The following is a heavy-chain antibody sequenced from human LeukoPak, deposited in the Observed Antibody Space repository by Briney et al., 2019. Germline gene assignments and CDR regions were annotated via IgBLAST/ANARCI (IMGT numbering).Heavy chain of an antibody. CDR3: AKDQYGGNPQYYFDY. J-gene: IGHJ4*02. V-gene: IGHV3-23*01. Sequence: GGSLRLSCAASGFTFSAYAMSWVRQAPGKGLDWVSAISGSGGNTYYADSVKGRFTISRDNSKNTLYLQMNSLRAEDTAVYYCAKDQYGGNPQYYFDYWGQGTLVTVSS. D-gene: IGHD4-23*01. CDR2: ISGSGGNT. CDR1: GFTFSAYA.